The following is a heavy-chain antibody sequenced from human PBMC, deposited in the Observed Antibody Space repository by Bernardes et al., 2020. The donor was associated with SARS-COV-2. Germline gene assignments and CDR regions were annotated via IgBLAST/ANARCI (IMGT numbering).Heavy chain of an antibody. J-gene: IGHJ6*02. Sequence: GGSLRLSCAASGFTVSSNYMSWVRQAPGKGLEWVSVIYSGGSTYYADSVKGRFTISRDNSKNTLYLQMNSLRAEDTAVYYCASPSDFWSGYSYYYYYGMDVWGQGTTVTVSS. V-gene: IGHV3-53*01. CDR2: IYSGGST. D-gene: IGHD3-3*01. CDR3: ASPSDFWSGYSYYYYYGMDV. CDR1: GFTVSSNY.